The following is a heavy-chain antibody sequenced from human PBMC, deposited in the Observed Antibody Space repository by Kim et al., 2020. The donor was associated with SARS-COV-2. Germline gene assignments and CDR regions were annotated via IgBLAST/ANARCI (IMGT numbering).Heavy chain of an antibody. J-gene: IGHJ3*02. CDR2: ISYDGSNN. CDR1: GFTFSSYA. CDR3: ARGSQQWLVRGAFDI. V-gene: IGHV3-30-3*01. Sequence: GGSLRLSCAASGFTFSSYAMHWVRQAPGKGLEWVAVISYDGSNNYYADSVKGRFTISRDNSKNTLYLQMNSLRAEDTAVYYCARGSQQWLVRGAFDIWG. D-gene: IGHD6-19*01.